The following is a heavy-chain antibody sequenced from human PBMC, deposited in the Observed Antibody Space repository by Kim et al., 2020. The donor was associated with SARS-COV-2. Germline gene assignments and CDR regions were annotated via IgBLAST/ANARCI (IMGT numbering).Heavy chain of an antibody. J-gene: IGHJ6*01. D-gene: IGHD2-2*01. CDR3: CTSWGRGDYQYYY. V-gene: IGHV3-66*01. Sequence: GGSLRLSCAASGFTFSNNYMGWVRQAPGKGLEWVSVIYSDGTAYHSEAAVVRCSIIRRNSENNLLHQINNRRTAEAAAVYCCTSWGRGDYQYYY. CDR1: GFTFSNNY. CDR2: IYSDGTA.